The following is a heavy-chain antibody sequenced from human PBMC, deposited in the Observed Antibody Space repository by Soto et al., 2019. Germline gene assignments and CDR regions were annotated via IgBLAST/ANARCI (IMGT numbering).Heavy chain of an antibody. Sequence: ASGKVSCKASGYTFTSDYMNWVRQAPGQGLERMGIINPSGGSTSYAQKFQGRVTMTGAASTGTIYMELTSLRSVVTAVYYCARSVTADYWGQGTLVSV. D-gene: IGHD4-4*01. CDR2: INPSGGST. CDR1: GYTFTSDY. CDR3: ARSVTADY. J-gene: IGHJ4*02. V-gene: IGHV1-46*03.